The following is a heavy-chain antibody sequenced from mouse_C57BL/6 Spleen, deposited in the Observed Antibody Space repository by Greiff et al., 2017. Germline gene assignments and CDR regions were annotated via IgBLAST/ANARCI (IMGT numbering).Heavy chain of an antibody. CDR1: GSTFTSYW. D-gene: IGHD1-1*01. J-gene: IGHJ2*01. CDR3: ARRYYGSGFDY. Sequence: VQLQQPGAELVRPGSSVKLSCKASGSTFTSYWMHWVKQRPIQGLEWIGNIDPSDSETHYNQKFKDKATLTVDKSSSTAYMQLSSLTSEDSAVYYCARRYYGSGFDYWGQGTTLTVSS. CDR2: IDPSDSET. V-gene: IGHV1-52*01.